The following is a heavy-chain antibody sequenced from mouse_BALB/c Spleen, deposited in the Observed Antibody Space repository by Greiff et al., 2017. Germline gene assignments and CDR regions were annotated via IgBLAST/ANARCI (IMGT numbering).Heavy chain of an antibody. CDR2: INSNGGST. J-gene: IGHJ2*01. CDR3: ARRDYGYLDY. Sequence: EVKLVESGGGLVKLGGSLKLSCAASGFTFSSYYMSWVRQTPEKRLELVAAINSNGGSTYYPDTVKGRFTISRDNAKNTLYLQMSSLKSEDTALYYCARRDYGYLDYWGQGTTLTVSS. D-gene: IGHD2-13*01. CDR1: GFTFSSYY. V-gene: IGHV5-6-2*01.